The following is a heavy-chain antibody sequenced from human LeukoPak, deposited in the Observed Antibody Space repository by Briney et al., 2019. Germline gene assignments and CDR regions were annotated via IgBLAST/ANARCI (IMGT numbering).Heavy chain of an antibody. CDR2: INPSGGTT. D-gene: IGHD2-15*01. CDR1: GYTFTSYY. Sequence: ASVKVSCKASGYTFTSYYMHWVRQAPGQGLEWMGIINPSGGTTSYAQRFQGRVTMTRDTSTSTVCMELSSLRSEDTAVYYCARGGQYCSGGSCYLDYWGQGTLVTVSS. V-gene: IGHV1-46*01. J-gene: IGHJ4*02. CDR3: ARGGQYCSGGSCYLDY.